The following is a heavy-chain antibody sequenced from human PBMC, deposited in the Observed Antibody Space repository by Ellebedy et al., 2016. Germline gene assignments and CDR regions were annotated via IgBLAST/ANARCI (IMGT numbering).Heavy chain of an antibody. CDR1: GYTFTSYG. J-gene: IGHJ6*02. Sequence: ASVKVSXKASGYTFTSYGISWVRQAPGQGLEWMGWISAYNGNTNYAQKLQGRVTMTTDTSTSTAYMELRSLRSDDTAVYYCARERSEGIAAARYYYYYYGMDVWGQGTTVTVSS. CDR2: ISAYNGNT. D-gene: IGHD6-13*01. V-gene: IGHV1-18*01. CDR3: ARERSEGIAAARYYYYYYGMDV.